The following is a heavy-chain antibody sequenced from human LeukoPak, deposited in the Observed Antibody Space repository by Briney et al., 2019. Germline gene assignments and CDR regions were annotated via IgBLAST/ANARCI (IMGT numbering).Heavy chain of an antibody. V-gene: IGHV1-8*03. CDR1: GYTFTTYH. CDR2: MNPYNGDR. D-gene: IGHD4-17*01. Sequence: ASVKISCKTSGYTFTTYHINWVRQATGQGLGWLGWMNPYNGDRGYAQKFQGRLSITSDTSISTAYMELSSLKSDDTAVYFCARTTSLTASDYDCWGQGTLVTVSS. CDR3: ARTTSLTASDYDC. J-gene: IGHJ4*02.